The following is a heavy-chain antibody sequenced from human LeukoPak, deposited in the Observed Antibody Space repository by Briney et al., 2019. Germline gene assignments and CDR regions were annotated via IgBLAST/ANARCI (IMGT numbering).Heavy chain of an antibody. J-gene: IGHJ4*02. CDR3: VKGYSGYESY. Sequence: GGSLRLSCSASGFNFKSFAMHWVRQAPGKGLEYVSGVSSNGGSTTYADSVKGRFTISRDNSKYTMYLQMSSLRAEDTAMYYCVKGYSGYESYWGQGTLVTVSS. V-gene: IGHV3-64D*06. CDR1: GFNFKSFA. CDR2: VSSNGGST. D-gene: IGHD5-12*01.